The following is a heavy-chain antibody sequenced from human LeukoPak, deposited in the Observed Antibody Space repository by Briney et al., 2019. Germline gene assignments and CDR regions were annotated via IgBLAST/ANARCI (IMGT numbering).Heavy chain of an antibody. D-gene: IGHD3-3*01. CDR3: ARLSAVYHDFWSGYYDRPSSYFDY. Sequence: PSETLSLTCSVSGFSISSGHFWAWIRQPPGKGLEWIGSIYYSGSTYYNPSLKSRVTISVDTSKNQFSLKLSSVTAADTAVYYCARLSAVYHDFWSGYYDRPSSYFDYWGQGTLVTVSS. CDR2: IYYSGST. J-gene: IGHJ4*02. CDR1: GFSISSGHF. V-gene: IGHV4-38-2*01.